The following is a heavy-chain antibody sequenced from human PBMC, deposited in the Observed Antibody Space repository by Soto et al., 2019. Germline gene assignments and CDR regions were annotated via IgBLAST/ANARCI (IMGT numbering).Heavy chain of an antibody. J-gene: IGHJ5*02. CDR3: GISSMSHSEWFDP. V-gene: IGHV4-39*01. CDR2: VYSSGTT. D-gene: IGHD3-3*02. Sequence: PSETLSLTCTVTGGSISSSPYYWGWLRQPPGKGLEWIGSVYSSGTTYYTPSLRSRVTISADTSKNQFSLKLTSVTAADTAVYYCGISSMSHSEWFDPWGQGTLVTVSS. CDR1: GGSISSSPYY.